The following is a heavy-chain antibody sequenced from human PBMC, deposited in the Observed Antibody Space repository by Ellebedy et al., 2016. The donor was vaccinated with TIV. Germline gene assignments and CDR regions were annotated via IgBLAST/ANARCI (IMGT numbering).Heavy chain of an antibody. CDR2: IKEDGSEK. J-gene: IGHJ6*02. Sequence: GESLNISCAASGFTSSSYLMSWVRQAPGKGLEWVANIKEDGSEKYYVDSVKGRFTISRDNAKNSLYLQMNSLRAEDTAVYYRARGFSSPDVWGQGTTVTVSS. V-gene: IGHV3-7*04. CDR1: GFTSSSYL. CDR3: ARGFSSPDV. D-gene: IGHD6-13*01.